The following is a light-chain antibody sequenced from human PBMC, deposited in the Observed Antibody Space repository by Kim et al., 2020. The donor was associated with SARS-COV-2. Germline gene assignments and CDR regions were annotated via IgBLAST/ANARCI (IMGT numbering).Light chain of an antibody. J-gene: IGKJ4*01. CDR2: ETS. V-gene: IGKV2-29*03. Sequence: DIVMTQTPLSLSVTPGQPASISCKSSQSLTHTNGKTYLYWYLQKPGQSPHLLIYETSSRFFGVPDRFGGSGSGTDFTLKISRVETDDVGVYYCMQGIELPLTFGGGTKVDIK. CDR3: MQGIELPLT. CDR1: QSLTHTNGKTY.